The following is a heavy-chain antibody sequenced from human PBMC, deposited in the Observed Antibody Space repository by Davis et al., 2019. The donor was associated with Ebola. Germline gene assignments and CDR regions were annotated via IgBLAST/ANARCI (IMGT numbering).Heavy chain of an antibody. CDR1: GYPFATYG. D-gene: IGHD3-10*01. Sequence: ASVKVSCKASGYPFATYGISWVRQAPGQGLEWMGWINPYNGNTDHAQKFQGRFTMTTDTSTSTAYMELRSLRSDDTAVYYCARHGSGKYWGQGTLVTVSS. J-gene: IGHJ4*02. CDR3: ARHGSGKY. CDR2: INPYNGNT. V-gene: IGHV1-18*04.